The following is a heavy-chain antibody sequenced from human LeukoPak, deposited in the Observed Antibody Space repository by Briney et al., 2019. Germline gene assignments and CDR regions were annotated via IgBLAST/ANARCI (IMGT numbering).Heavy chain of an antibody. D-gene: IGHD6-13*01. V-gene: IGHV4-59*13. CDR2: ISYSGSP. CDR1: GGSISSDH. CDR3: ARGGASSRYFNS. J-gene: IGHJ4*02. Sequence: SETLSLTCSVSGGSISSDHWSWIRQPPGKGLEWIAFISYSGSPDYNPSLKSRVTIPIDTSKNQFSLKLTSVTSADTAVYYCARGGASSRYFNSWGQGTLVTVSS.